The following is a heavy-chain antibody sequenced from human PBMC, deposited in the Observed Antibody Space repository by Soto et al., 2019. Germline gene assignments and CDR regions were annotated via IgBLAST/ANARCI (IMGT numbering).Heavy chain of an antibody. Sequence: ASVKVSCKASGYTFTSSGISWVRQAPGQGLEWLGWISTDNGNTNYPQSLQGRLTMTTDTSTTTAYMELRSLRAEDTAVYYCAREYSSSATHHKFYYYYYYGMDVWGQGTTVTVSS. CDR1: GYTFTSSG. CDR3: AREYSSSATHHKFYYYYYYGMDV. J-gene: IGHJ6*02. CDR2: ISTDNGNT. D-gene: IGHD6-6*01. V-gene: IGHV1-18*01.